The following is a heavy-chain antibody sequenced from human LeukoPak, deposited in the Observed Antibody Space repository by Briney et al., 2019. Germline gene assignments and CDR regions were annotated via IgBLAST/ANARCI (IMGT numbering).Heavy chain of an antibody. CDR3: ARRSSTLYEGC. V-gene: IGHV3-53*01. CDR2: IYADGKA. J-gene: IGHJ4*02. Sequence: GGSLRLSCAVSGFDVKDNHMYWVRQGPRKGLEWVSIIYADGKAYYADSVKGRFTISRDTSENTLSLQMDSLRAEDTAVYHCARRSSTLYEGCWGRGTLVTVSS. CDR1: GFDVKDNH. D-gene: IGHD6-13*01.